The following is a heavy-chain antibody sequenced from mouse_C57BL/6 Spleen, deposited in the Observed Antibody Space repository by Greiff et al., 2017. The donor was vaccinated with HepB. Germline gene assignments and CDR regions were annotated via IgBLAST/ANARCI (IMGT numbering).Heavy chain of an antibody. V-gene: IGHV5-17*01. CDR1: GFTFSDYG. D-gene: IGHD1-1*01. Sequence: EVKLVESGGGLVKPGGSLKLSCAASGFTFSDYGMHWVRQAPEKGLEWVAYISSGSSTIYYADTVKGRFTISRDNAKNTLFLQMTSLRSEDTAMYYCVTTVVATDFDVWGTGTTVTVSS. CDR2: ISSGSSTI. CDR3: VTTVVATDFDV. J-gene: IGHJ1*03.